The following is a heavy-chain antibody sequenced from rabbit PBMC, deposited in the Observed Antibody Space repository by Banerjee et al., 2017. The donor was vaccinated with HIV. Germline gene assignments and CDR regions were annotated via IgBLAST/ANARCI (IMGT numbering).Heavy chain of an antibody. J-gene: IGHJ4*01. D-gene: IGHD4-1*01. Sequence: QSLEESGGGLVKPEGSLTLSCKASGIDFSRCGISWVRQAPGKGLEWIACIYPDDDSTDYASWVSGRFTISKASLTTVTLQMTSLTAADTASYFCARDLAGVIGWNFNLWGPGTLVTVS. CDR1: GIDFSRCG. V-gene: IGHV1S40*01. CDR3: ARDLAGVIGWNFNL. CDR2: IYPDDDST.